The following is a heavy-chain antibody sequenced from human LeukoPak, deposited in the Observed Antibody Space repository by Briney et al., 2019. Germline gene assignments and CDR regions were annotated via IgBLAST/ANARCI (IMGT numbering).Heavy chain of an antibody. D-gene: IGHD1-26*01. CDR1: GVTLSSHC. CDR3: ARDLSFGSLDF. J-gene: IGHJ4*02. Sequence: PWGSLRLSCAASGVTLSSHCRHWVRQAPGKGLEWVAGMWYDGSKEDYADSVKGRFTISRDISKSTVNLQMNSLRVEDTAMFYCARDLSFGSLDFRGQGTLVTVSS. CDR2: MWYDGSKE. V-gene: IGHV3-33*01.